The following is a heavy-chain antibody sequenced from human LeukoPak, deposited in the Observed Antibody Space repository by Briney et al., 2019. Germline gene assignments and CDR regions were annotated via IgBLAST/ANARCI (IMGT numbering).Heavy chain of an antibody. D-gene: IGHD2-15*01. J-gene: IGHJ5*02. V-gene: IGHV5-51*01. CDR2: IYPGDSDT. CDR1: GSSFTSFW. Sequence: KVGESLQISRQGSGSSFTSFWIGCVRQMPGKGLEWMGIIYPGDSDTRYSPAFQGQVTISADKSISTAYLQWSSLKASDTAMYYCARLGYCSGGSCYGNWFDPWGQGTLVTVS. CDR3: ARLGYCSGGSCYGNWFDP.